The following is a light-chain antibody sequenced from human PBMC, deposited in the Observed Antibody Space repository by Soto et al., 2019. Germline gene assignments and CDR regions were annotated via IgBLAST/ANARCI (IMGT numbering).Light chain of an antibody. J-gene: IGLJ1*01. V-gene: IGLV2-14*01. Sequence: QSVLTQPASVSGSPGQSITISCTGTSSDVGNYKYVSWYQQHPGKAPKLMIYEVSNRPSGVSNRFSAPKSGNTASLTISGLQAEDETDYYCFSYTSSGTYVFGTGTKVTVL. CDR3: FSYTSSGTYV. CDR2: EVS. CDR1: SSDVGNYKY.